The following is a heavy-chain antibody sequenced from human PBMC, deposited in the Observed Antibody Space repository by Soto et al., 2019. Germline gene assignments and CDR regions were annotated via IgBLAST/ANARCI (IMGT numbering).Heavy chain of an antibody. D-gene: IGHD3-22*01. CDR3: ARYYYDSSGYYYEFDY. V-gene: IGHV1-69*06. CDR1: GGTFSSYA. J-gene: IGHJ4*02. CDR2: IIPIFGTA. Sequence: SVKVSCKASGGTFSSYAISWVRQAPGQGLEWMGGIIPIFGTANYAQKFQGRVTITADKSTSTAYMELSSLRSEDTAVYYCARYYYDSSGYYYEFDYWGQGTLVTVSS.